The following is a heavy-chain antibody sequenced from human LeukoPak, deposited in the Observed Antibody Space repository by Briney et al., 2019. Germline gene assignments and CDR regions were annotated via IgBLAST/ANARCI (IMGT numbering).Heavy chain of an antibody. Sequence: SETLSLTCAVYGGSFSGYNWSWIRQPPGKGLEWIGEINHSGSTNYNPSLKSRVTISVDTSKNQFSLKLSSVTAADTAVYYCARRGYCSSTSCYDQGLIDYWGQGTLVTVSS. CDR1: GGSFSGYN. D-gene: IGHD2-2*01. J-gene: IGHJ4*02. CDR3: ARRGYCSSTSCYDQGLIDY. V-gene: IGHV4-34*01. CDR2: INHSGST.